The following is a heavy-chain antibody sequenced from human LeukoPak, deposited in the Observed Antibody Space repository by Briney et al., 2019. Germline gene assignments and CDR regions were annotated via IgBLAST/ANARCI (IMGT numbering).Heavy chain of an antibody. D-gene: IGHD3-22*01. CDR2: IYYSGST. V-gene: IGHV4-34*01. J-gene: IGHJ4*02. CDR3: ARDRPPNYYYGGGIDY. Sequence: SETLSLTCAVYGGSFSGYYWSWIRQPPGKGLEWIGSIYYSGSTYYNPSLKSRVTISVDTSKNQFSLKLSSVTAADTAVYYCARDRPPNYYYGGGIDYWGQGTLVTVSS. CDR1: GGSFSGYY.